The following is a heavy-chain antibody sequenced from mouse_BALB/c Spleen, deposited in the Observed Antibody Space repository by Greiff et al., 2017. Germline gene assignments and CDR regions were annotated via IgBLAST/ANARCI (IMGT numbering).Heavy chain of an antibody. CDR3: ARGPFYWYFDV. V-gene: IGHV1-87*01. Sequence: VQRVESGAELARPGASVKLSCKASGYTFTSYWMQWVKQRPGQGLEWIGAIYPGDGDTRYTQKFKGKATLTADKSSSTAYMQLSSLASEDSAVYYCARGPFYWYFDVWGAGTTVTVSS. CDR1: GYTFTSYW. CDR2: IYPGDGDT. J-gene: IGHJ1*01.